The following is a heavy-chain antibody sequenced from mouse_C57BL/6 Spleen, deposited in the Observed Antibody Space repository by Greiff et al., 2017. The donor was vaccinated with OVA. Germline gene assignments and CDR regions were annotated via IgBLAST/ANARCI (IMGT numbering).Heavy chain of an antibody. J-gene: IGHJ2*01. V-gene: IGHV5-6*01. CDR1: GFTFSSYG. Sequence: EVHLVESGGDLVKPGGSLKLSCAASGFTFSSYGMSWVRQTPDKRLEWVATISSGGSYTYYPDSVKGRFTISRDNAKNTLYLQMSSLKSEDTAMYYCARPEYFDYWGQGTTLTVSS. CDR2: ISSGGSYT. CDR3: ARPEYFDY.